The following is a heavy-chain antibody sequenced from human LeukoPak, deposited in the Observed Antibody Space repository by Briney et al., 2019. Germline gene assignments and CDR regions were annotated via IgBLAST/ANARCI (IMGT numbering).Heavy chain of an antibody. CDR3: ARDYWMATIRYFDY. J-gene: IGHJ4*02. CDR1: GFTFSSYE. D-gene: IGHD5-24*01. V-gene: IGHV3-48*03. CDR2: ISSSGSTI. Sequence: PGGSLRLSCAASGFTFSSYEMSWVRQAPGKGLEWVSYISSSGSTIYYADSVKGRFTISRDNAKNSLYLQMNGLRAEDTAVYYCARDYWMATIRYFDYWGQGTLVTVYS.